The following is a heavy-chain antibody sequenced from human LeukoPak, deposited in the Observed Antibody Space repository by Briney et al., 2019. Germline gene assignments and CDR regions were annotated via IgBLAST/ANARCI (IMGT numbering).Heavy chain of an antibody. J-gene: IGHJ3*02. Sequence: GGSLRLSCAASGFTFSSYAMSWVRQAPGKGVEWVSAISGSGGSTYYADSVKGRFTISRDNSKNTLYLQMNSLRAEDTAVYYCAKPGGDGSGSYYTINDAFDIWGQGTMVTVSS. CDR1: GFTFSSYA. CDR3: AKPGGDGSGSYYTINDAFDI. V-gene: IGHV3-23*01. CDR2: ISGSGGST. D-gene: IGHD3-10*01.